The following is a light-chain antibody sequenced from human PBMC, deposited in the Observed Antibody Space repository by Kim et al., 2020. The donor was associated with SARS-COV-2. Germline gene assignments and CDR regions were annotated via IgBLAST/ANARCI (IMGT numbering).Light chain of an antibody. J-gene: IGLJ2*01. CDR2: EDD. CDR3: QSWDFNNAV. CDR1: NLGNKY. V-gene: IGLV3-1*01. Sequence: SYELTQPPSVSVSPGQTANITCSGGNLGNKYVSWYQRKPGHSPVLVTYEDDKRPSGTPERFSGTNSGNTDTLTIRGTQAMDEADYFRQSWDFNNAVFGGG.